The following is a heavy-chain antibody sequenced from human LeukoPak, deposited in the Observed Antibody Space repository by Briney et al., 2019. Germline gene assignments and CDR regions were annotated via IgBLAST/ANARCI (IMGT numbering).Heavy chain of an antibody. V-gene: IGHV3-7*01. CDR2: IKQDGSEK. CDR1: GFTFSSYW. D-gene: IGHD6-13*01. CDR3: ARAQNPSIAARGTDY. Sequence: GGSLRLSCAASGFTFSSYWMSWVRQAPGEGVEWVANIKQDGSEKYYVDSVKGRFTISRDNAENSLFLQMNSLRAEDTAVYYCARAQNPSIAARGTDYWGQGTLVTVSS. J-gene: IGHJ4*02.